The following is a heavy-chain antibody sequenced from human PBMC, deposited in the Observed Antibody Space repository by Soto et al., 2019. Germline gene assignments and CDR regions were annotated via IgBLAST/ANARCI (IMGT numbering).Heavy chain of an antibody. Sequence: GGSLRLSCAASGFTFSSYGMHWVRQAPGKGLEWVAVISYDGSNKYYADSVKGRFTISRDNSKNTLYLQMNSLRAEDTAVYYCAKDRTYYYYGMDVWGQGTLVTVSS. CDR2: ISYDGSNK. J-gene: IGHJ6*02. CDR3: AKDRTYYYYGMDV. CDR1: GFTFSSYG. D-gene: IGHD1-1*01. V-gene: IGHV3-30*18.